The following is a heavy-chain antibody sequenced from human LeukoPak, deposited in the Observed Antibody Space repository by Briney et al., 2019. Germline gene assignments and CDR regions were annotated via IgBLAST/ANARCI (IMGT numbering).Heavy chain of an antibody. Sequence: SETLSLTCTVSGGSISSYYWSWIRQPAGKGLEWIGRIYISGSTNYNPSLKSRVTMSVDTSKNQFPLKLSSVTAADTAVYYCARLKYYYDSSGYRAEYFQHWGQGTLVTVSS. D-gene: IGHD3-22*01. J-gene: IGHJ1*01. CDR2: IYISGST. CDR1: GGSISSYY. V-gene: IGHV4-4*07. CDR3: ARLKYYYDSSGYRAEYFQH.